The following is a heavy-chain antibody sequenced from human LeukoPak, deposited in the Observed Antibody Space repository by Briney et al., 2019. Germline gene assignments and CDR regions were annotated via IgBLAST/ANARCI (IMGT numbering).Heavy chain of an antibody. CDR2: ISGTTITI. CDR3: ATSGSYSSGDFDY. V-gene: IGHV3-48*02. CDR1: GFTFSTYG. Sequence: PGGSLRLSCAASGFTFSTYGMSWVRQAPGKGLEWLSSISGTTITIYYADSVKGRFTISRDNAKNSLYLQMSGLRDEDTAIYYCATSGSYSSGDFDYWGQGTLVTVSS. J-gene: IGHJ4*02. D-gene: IGHD3-10*01.